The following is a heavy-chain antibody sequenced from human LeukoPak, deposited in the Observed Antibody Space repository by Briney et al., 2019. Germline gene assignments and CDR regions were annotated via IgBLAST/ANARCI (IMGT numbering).Heavy chain of an antibody. CDR3: ARLGVALVLGMDV. CDR1: GFTFSSYS. Sequence: GGSLRLSCAASGFTFSSYSMNWVRQAPGKGLEWVSSISSSSSYIYYADSVKGRFTISRDNAKNSLHLQMNSLRAEDTAVYYCARLGVALVLGMDVWGQGTTVTVSS. J-gene: IGHJ6*02. CDR2: ISSSSSYI. D-gene: IGHD3-10*01. V-gene: IGHV3-21*01.